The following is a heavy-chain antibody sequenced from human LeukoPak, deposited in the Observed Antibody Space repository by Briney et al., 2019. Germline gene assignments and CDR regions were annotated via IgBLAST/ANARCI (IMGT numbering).Heavy chain of an antibody. CDR3: ARDHGGSGYYRYFDY. CDR1: GFTFDDYG. J-gene: IGHJ4*02. Sequence: GGSLRLSCAASGFTFDDYGTSWVRQAPGKGLEWVSGINWNGGSTGYADSVKGRFTISRDNAKNSLYLQMNSLRAEDTALYYCARDHGGSGYYRYFDYWGQGTLVTVSS. V-gene: IGHV3-20*04. CDR2: INWNGGST. D-gene: IGHD3-22*01.